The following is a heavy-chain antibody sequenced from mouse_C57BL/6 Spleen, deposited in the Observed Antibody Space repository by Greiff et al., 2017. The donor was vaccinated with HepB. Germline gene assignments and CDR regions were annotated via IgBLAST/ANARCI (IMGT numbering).Heavy chain of an antibody. CDR1: GFTFSDYY. Sequence: DVKLVESEGGLVQPGSSMKLSCTASGFTFSDYYMAWVRQVPEKGLEWVANINYDGSSTYYLDSLKSRFIISRDNAKNILYLQMSSLKSEDTATYYCARYYYGSSDYFDYWGQGTTLTVSS. V-gene: IGHV5-16*01. J-gene: IGHJ2*01. CDR3: ARYYYGSSDYFDY. D-gene: IGHD1-1*01. CDR2: INYDGSST.